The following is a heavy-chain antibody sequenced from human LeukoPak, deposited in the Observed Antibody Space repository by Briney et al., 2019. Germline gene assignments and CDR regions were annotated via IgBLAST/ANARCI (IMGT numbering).Heavy chain of an antibody. CDR3: AGEEDSSSWYIAFDI. CDR2: IYSGGST. Sequence: SGGSLRLSCAASGFTVSSNYMSWVRQAPGKGLEWVSVIYSGGSTYYAGSVKGRFTISRDNSKNTLYLQMNSLRAEDTAVYYCAGEEDSSSWYIAFDIWGQGTMVTVSS. CDR1: GFTVSSNY. J-gene: IGHJ3*02. D-gene: IGHD6-13*01. V-gene: IGHV3-66*01.